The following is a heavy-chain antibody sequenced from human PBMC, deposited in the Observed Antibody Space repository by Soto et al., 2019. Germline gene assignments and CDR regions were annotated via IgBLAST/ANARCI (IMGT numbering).Heavy chain of an antibody. V-gene: IGHV1-46*01. CDR3: ATFAVAGPQVPNDAFDI. CDR2: INPSGGST. CDR1: GYTFTSYY. J-gene: IGHJ3*02. Sequence: ASVKVSCKASGYTFTSYYMHWVRQAPGQGLEWMGIINPSGGSTSYAQKFQGRVTMTRDTSTSTVYMELSSLRSEDTAVYYCATFAVAGPQVPNDAFDIWGQGTMVTVSS. D-gene: IGHD6-19*01.